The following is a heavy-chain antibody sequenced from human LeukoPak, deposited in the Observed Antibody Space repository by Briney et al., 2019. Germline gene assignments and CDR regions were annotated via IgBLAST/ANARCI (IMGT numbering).Heavy chain of an antibody. V-gene: IGHV3-11*04. CDR2: ITSNGNSV. J-gene: IGHJ4*02. Sequence: GGSLRLSCAASGFTFDDFAMHWVRQPPGKGLGWVSYITSNGNSVYYAASVKGRFTVSRDNAKNSLYLQVNSLTAEDTAVYYCARAGVDTSGYYYQGFDYWGQGTLVTVSS. CDR3: ARAGVDTSGYYYQGFDY. D-gene: IGHD3-3*01. CDR1: GFTFDDFA.